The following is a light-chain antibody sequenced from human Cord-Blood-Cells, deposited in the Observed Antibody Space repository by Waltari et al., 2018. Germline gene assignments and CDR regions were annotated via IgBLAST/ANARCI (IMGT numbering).Light chain of an antibody. J-gene: IGLJ1*01. CDR2: DVS. Sequence: QSALTQPASVSGSPGQSITISFTGTSHDVGGYNSVSWYQQHPGKAPKLMIYDVSNRPSGVSNRFSGSKSGNTASLTISGLQAEDEADYYCSSYTSSSTLYVFGTGTKVTVL. CDR1: SHDVGGYNS. CDR3: SSYTSSSTLYV. V-gene: IGLV2-14*01.